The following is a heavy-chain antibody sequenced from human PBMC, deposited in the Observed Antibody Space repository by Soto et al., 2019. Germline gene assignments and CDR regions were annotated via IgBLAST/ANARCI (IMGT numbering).Heavy chain of an antibody. CDR1: GFTFSSYP. D-gene: IGHD2-8*01. CDR3: VRGTNGWRGMDY. Sequence: GGSLRLSCATSGFTFSSYPIHWVRQAPGKGPVWVSRITADGSGTTYADSAKGRFTFTRNNAKNTRYLQMRGLGADDTAVYHGVRGTNGWRGMDYWGQGTLVTVSS. CDR2: ITADGSGT. V-gene: IGHV3-74*01. J-gene: IGHJ4*02.